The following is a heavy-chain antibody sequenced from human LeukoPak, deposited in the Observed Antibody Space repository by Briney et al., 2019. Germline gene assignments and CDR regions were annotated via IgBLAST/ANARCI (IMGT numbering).Heavy chain of an antibody. CDR3: ASPAPGLLVGATIFGMDV. CDR1: GGTFSSYA. Sequence: GAPVKVSCKASGGTFSSYAISWVRQAPGQGLEWMGGIIPIFGTANYAQKFQGRVTITADESTSTAYMELSSLRSEDTAVYYCASPAPGLLVGATIFGMDVWGQGTTVTVSS. D-gene: IGHD1-26*01. J-gene: IGHJ6*02. CDR2: IIPIFGTA. V-gene: IGHV1-69*13.